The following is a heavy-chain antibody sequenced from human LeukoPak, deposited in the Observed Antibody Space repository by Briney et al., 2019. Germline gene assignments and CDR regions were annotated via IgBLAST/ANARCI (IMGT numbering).Heavy chain of an antibody. CDR3: ARSASYVPAATY. Sequence: SETLSLTCAVYGGSFSGYYWSWIRQPPGKGLEWIGEINHSGSTNYNPSLKSRVTISVDTSKNRFSLKLSSVTAADTAVYSCARSASYVPAATYWGQGTLVTVSS. CDR2: INHSGST. CDR1: GGSFSGYY. V-gene: IGHV4-34*01. D-gene: IGHD2-2*01. J-gene: IGHJ4*02.